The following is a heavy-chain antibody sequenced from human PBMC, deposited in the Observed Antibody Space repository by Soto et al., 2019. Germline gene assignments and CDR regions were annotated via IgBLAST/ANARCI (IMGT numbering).Heavy chain of an antibody. Sequence: ASVKVSCKTSGYTFNTYGINWVRQASGQGLELMGWISAYDGKTTYAEKFQGRVTLTTDTSTSTAYMELRSLRSDDTAIYYCARDPHEFWTSYWFDPWGQGTPVTSPQ. CDR1: GYTFNTYG. J-gene: IGHJ5*02. CDR2: ISAYDGKT. V-gene: IGHV1-18*01. CDR3: ARDPHEFWTSYWFDP. D-gene: IGHD3-3*01.